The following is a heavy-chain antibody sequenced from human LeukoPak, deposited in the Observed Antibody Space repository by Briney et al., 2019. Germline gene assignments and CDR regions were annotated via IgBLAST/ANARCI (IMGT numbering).Heavy chain of an antibody. D-gene: IGHD6-19*01. CDR1: GGSISSYY. Sequence: SETLSLTCTVSGGSISSYYWSWIRQPAGKGLEWIGRIYTSGSTNYNPSLKSRVTMSVEPSKNQFSLKLSSVTAADTAVYYCASLAVAGTEDYFDYWGQGTLVTVSS. V-gene: IGHV4-4*07. CDR2: IYTSGST. J-gene: IGHJ4*02. CDR3: ASLAVAGTEDYFDY.